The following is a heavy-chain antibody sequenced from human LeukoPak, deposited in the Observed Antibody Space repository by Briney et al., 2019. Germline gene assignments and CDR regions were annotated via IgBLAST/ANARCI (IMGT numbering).Heavy chain of an antibody. V-gene: IGHV3-7*04. Sequence: GGSLRLSCAASGFTFSSYWMSWVRQAPGQGLEWVANMNQDGGEKYYVDSVKGRFTISRDNAKNSLDLQMNSPRAEDTAVYYCARDLGYCSGGSCYSYYFDSWGQGTLVTVSS. J-gene: IGHJ4*02. CDR3: ARDLGYCSGGSCYSYYFDS. CDR2: MNQDGGEK. D-gene: IGHD2-15*01. CDR1: GFTFSSYW.